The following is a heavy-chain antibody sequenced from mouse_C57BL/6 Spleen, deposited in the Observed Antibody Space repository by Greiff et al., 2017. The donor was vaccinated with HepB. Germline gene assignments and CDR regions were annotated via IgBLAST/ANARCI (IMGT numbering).Heavy chain of an antibody. V-gene: IGHV1-53*01. J-gene: IGHJ1*03. Sequence: QVQLQQPGTELVKPGASVKLSCKASGYTFTSYWMHWVKQRPVQGLEWIGNINPSNGGTNYNEKFKSKATLTVDKSSSTAYMQLSSLTSEDSAVYYCARDGSSYWYFDVWGTGTTVTVSS. D-gene: IGHD1-1*01. CDR2: INPSNGGT. CDR3: ARDGSSYWYFDV. CDR1: GYTFTSYW.